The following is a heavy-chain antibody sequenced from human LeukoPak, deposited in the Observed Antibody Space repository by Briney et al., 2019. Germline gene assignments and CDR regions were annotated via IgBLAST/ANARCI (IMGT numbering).Heavy chain of an antibody. Sequence: GSLSLSCAAFRFTFIRYDLHWARQATGKCLEWVYDIVTAGDTYYTGSVEGRFTISRENAKNSLYLQMNSLIAGDTAVYYCAGAGSETQWRAFDFWGQGALFTVFS. J-gene: IGHJ4*02. CDR1: RFTFIRYD. CDR2: IVTAGDT. V-gene: IGHV3-13*01. CDR3: AGAGSETQWRAFDF. D-gene: IGHD6-19*01.